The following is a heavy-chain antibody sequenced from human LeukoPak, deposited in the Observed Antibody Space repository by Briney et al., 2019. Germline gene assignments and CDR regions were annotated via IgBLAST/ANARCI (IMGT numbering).Heavy chain of an antibody. Sequence: RGSLRPSCSASGFTFKTYAMSWVRQAPGKGLEWVSGIRSSGDSTYYADSVKGRFTISRDNSRNTLYLQMNSLSAEDTAVYYCAKEVRESAWFYFDYWGQGTLATVSS. CDR3: AKEVRESAWFYFDY. J-gene: IGHJ4*02. CDR1: GFTFKTYA. V-gene: IGHV3-23*01. D-gene: IGHD3-10*01. CDR2: IRSSGDST.